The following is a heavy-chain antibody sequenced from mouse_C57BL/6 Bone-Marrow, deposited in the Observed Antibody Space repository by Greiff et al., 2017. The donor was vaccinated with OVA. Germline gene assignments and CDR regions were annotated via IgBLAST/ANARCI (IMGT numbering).Heavy chain of an antibody. J-gene: IGHJ2*01. Sequence: EVKLVESGAGLVKPGGSLKLSCAASGFTFSSYAMSWVRQTPEKRLEWVAYISSGGDYIYYADTVKGRFTISRDNARNTLYLQMSSLKSEDTALYYCTRDLGYYVHYLAYWGPGTTLTVSS. CDR3: TRDLGYYVHYLAY. D-gene: IGHD1-1*01. V-gene: IGHV5-9-1*02. CDR2: ISSGGDYI. CDR1: GFTFSSYA.